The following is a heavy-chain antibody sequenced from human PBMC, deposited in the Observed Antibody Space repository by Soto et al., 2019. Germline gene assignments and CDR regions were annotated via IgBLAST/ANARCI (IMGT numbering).Heavy chain of an antibody. Sequence: ASVKVSCKASGYTFTSYYMHWVRQAPGQGLEWMGIINPSGGSTSYAQKFQGRVTMTRDTSTSTVYMELSSLRSEDTAVYYCARGLLWFGEKAYYMDVWGKGTTVTVSS. CDR3: ARGLLWFGEKAYYMDV. J-gene: IGHJ6*03. CDR2: INPSGGST. CDR1: GYTFTSYY. D-gene: IGHD3-10*01. V-gene: IGHV1-46*01.